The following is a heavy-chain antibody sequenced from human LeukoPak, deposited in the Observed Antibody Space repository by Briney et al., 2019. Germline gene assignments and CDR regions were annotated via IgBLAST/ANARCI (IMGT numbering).Heavy chain of an antibody. D-gene: IGHD2-8*01. V-gene: IGHV3-21*01. CDR2: ISSSSSYI. Sequence: GGSLRLSCAASGFTFSSYSMNWVRQAPGKGLGWVSSISSSSSYIYYADSVKGRFTISRDNAKNSLYLQMNSPRAEDTAVYYCARDNDVADFDYWGQGTLVTVSS. CDR3: ARDNDVADFDY. J-gene: IGHJ4*02. CDR1: GFTFSSYS.